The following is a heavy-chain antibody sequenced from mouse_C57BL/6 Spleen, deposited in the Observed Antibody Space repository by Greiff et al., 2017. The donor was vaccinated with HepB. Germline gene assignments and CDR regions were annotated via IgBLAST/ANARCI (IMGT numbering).Heavy chain of an antibody. Sequence: QVQLQQSGPGLVAPSQSLSITCTVSGFSLTSYGVDWVRQSPGKGLEWLGVIWGVGSTNYNSALKSRLSISKDNSKSQVFLKMNSLQTDDTAMYYCASRTAQATFAYWGQGTLVTVSA. J-gene: IGHJ3*01. CDR1: GFSLTSYG. V-gene: IGHV2-6*01. CDR2: IWGVGST. CDR3: ASRTAQATFAY. D-gene: IGHD3-2*02.